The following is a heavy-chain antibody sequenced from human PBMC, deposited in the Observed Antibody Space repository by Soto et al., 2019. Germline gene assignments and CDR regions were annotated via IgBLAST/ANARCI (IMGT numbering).Heavy chain of an antibody. J-gene: IGHJ4*02. CDR2: IYYSGST. CDR3: AREEERVVIL. V-gene: IGHV4-31*03. CDR1: GGSISSGGYY. D-gene: IGHD1-1*01. Sequence: SDTLDLRCTVSGGSISSGGYYWSWIRQHPGKGLEWIGYIYYSGSTYYNPSLKSRVTISVDTSKNQFSLKLSSVTAADTAVYYCAREEERVVILRGQGTLGTVSS.